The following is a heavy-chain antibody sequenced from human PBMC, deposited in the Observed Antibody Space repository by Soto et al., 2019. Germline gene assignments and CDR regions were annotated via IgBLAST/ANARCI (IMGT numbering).Heavy chain of an antibody. Sequence: QVQLVQSGAEVKKPGASVKVSCKASGYTFTNYGISWVRKAPGQGLEWMGWINAYNGKKKSAPTLQGRVTLTTDTSTSTAYMELRSLRSDDTAVYYCARDAAAGLNDCWGQGTLVTVSS. D-gene: IGHD6-13*01. J-gene: IGHJ4*02. V-gene: IGHV1-18*01. CDR2: INAYNGKK. CDR3: ARDAAAGLNDC. CDR1: GYTFTNYG.